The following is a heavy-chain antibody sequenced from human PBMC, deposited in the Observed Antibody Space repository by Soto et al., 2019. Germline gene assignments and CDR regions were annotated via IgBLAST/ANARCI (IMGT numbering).Heavy chain of an antibody. CDR2: MNGGNGNT. V-gene: IGHV1-3*01. J-gene: IGHJ4*02. CDR1: GYTFTTHT. Sequence: QVQLVQSGAEVKRPGASVKVFCKASGYTFTTHTMHWVRQAPGPGLEWMGWMNGGNGNTKYSQKFQGRVTFTRDTFASTASMELSSLRSEDTAVYYCTRLETDYWGQGTLVTVSS. CDR3: TRLETDY.